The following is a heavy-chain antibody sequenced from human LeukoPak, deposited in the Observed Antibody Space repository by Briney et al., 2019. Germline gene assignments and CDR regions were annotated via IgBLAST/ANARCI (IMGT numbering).Heavy chain of an antibody. CDR2: INHSGST. D-gene: IGHD4-23*01. CDR3: ARVSRVGLMDV. V-gene: IGHV4-34*01. Sequence: SETLSLTWAVYGGGFSGCYWSWILQAPGKGLEWIGEINHSGSTNYNPSLKSRVTISVDTSKNQFSLKLSSVTAADTAVYYCARVSRVGLMDVWGKGTTVTVSS. CDR1: GGGFSGCY. J-gene: IGHJ6*04.